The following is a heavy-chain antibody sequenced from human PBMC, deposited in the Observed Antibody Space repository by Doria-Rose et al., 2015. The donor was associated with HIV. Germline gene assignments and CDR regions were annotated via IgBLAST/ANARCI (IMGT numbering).Heavy chain of an antibody. V-gene: IGHV2-26*01. CDR3: ARIKSSRWYHKYYFDF. D-gene: IGHD6-13*01. CDR2: IFSDDER. Sequence: QITLKESGPVLVKPTETLTPTCTVSGVSLSSPGMGVSWIRQPPGRALEWLATIFSDDERSYKTSLKSRLTISRATSKCQVVLTMTDMDPVDTATYYCARIKSSRWYHKYYFDFWGQGTLVIVSA. CDR1: GVSLSSPGMG. J-gene: IGHJ4*02.